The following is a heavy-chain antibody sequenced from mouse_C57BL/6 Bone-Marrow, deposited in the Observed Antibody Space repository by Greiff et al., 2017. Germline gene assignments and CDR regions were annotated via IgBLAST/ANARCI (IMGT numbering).Heavy chain of an antibody. CDR2: IYPRSGNT. D-gene: IGHD2-4*01. CDR3: ARGVCYDYGGGGFGG. J-gene: IGHJ2*01. CDR1: GYTFTSYG. Sequence: QVQLQQSGAELARPGASVKLSCKASGYTFTSYGISWVKQRTGQGLEWIGEIYPRSGNTYYNEKFKGKATLTADKSSSTAYMELRSLTSEDSAVYFCARGVCYDYGGGGFGGWGKGTTLTVAS. V-gene: IGHV1-81*01.